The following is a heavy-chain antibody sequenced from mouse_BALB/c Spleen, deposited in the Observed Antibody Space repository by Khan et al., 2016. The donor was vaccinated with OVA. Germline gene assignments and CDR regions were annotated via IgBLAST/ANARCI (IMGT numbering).Heavy chain of an antibody. V-gene: IGHV9-3-1*01. CDR2: INTYTGEP. D-gene: IGHD2-10*01. J-gene: IGHJ4*01. CDR3: ARPPYFSYTLDH. Sequence: QIQLVQSGPELKKPGETVKISCKASGYTFTNYGMNWVKQSPGKALKWMGWINTYTGEPTYADDFKGRFAFSLETSASTPYLQINNLKNEDTASCCCARPPYFSYTLDHWGQGTSVTVSA. CDR1: GYTFTNYG.